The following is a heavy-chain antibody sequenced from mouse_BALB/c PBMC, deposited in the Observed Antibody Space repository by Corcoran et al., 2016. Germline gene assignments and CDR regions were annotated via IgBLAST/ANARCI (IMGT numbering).Heavy chain of an antibody. J-gene: IGHJ3*01. V-gene: IGHV14-1*02. CDR1: GFNIKDYY. Sequence: EVQLQQSGAELVRPGALVKLSCKASGFNIKDYYMHWVKQRPEQGLEWIGWIDPENGNTIYDPKFQGKASITADTSSNTAYLQLSSLTSEDTAVYYCANRFPFAYWGQGTLVTVSA. CDR2: IDPENGNT. CDR3: ANRFPFAY.